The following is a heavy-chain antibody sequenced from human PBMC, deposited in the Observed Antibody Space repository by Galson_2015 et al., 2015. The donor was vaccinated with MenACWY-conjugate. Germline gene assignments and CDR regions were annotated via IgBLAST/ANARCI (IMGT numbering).Heavy chain of an antibody. CDR3: AKESLGDYGDLKPRRGRFDY. Sequence: SLRLSCAASGFTFSSYAMSWVRQAPGKGLEWVSAISGSGGSTYYADSVKGRFTISRDNSKNTLYLQMNSLRAEDTAVYYCAKESLGDYGDLKPRRGRFDYWGQGTLVTVSS. J-gene: IGHJ4*02. V-gene: IGHV3-23*01. CDR2: ISGSGGST. CDR1: GFTFSSYA. D-gene: IGHD4-17*01.